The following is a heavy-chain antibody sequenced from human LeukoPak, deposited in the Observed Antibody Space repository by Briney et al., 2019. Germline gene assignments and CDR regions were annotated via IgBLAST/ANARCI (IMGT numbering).Heavy chain of an antibody. CDR2: INPNSGGT. Sequence: ASVQVSCKASGYTFPGYYMHWVRQAPGQGLEWMGWINPNSGGTNYAQKFQDRVTMTRDTSISTAYMELSRLRSDDTAVYYCAREVVAATVDYWGQGTLVTVSS. CDR3: AREVVAATVDY. V-gene: IGHV1-2*02. CDR1: GYTFPGYY. D-gene: IGHD2-15*01. J-gene: IGHJ4*02.